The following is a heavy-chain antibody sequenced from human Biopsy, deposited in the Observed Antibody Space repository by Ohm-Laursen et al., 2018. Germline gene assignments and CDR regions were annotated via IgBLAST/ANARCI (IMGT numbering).Heavy chain of an antibody. CDR3: TRAGGGKIYGL. V-gene: IGHV4-31*03. Sequence: SDTLSLTCTVSGVSMNTGTCYWTWIRQNPATGLEWIGYVHKSGNTLYNPSLKSRLSISVDTSRNQFSLKLTSVTAADTALYYCTRAGGGKIYGLWGQGTLVTVSS. J-gene: IGHJ4*02. D-gene: IGHD3-16*01. CDR1: GVSMNTGTCY. CDR2: VHKSGNT.